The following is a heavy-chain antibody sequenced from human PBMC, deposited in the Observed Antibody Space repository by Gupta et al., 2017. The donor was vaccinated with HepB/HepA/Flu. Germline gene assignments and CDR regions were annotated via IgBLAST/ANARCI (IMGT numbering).Heavy chain of an antibody. V-gene: IGHV3-53*01. Sequence: EVQQVASAGGLMQRGWSLRLSCGAPEIPLRNRYMGWVGQAPGKGLEWISYITNDGRTFYADSVKGRFTISIDNSKNTLFLQMNGLTADDTALYFCARARDFNFDYWGQGTLVTVSS. CDR2: ITNDGRT. J-gene: IGHJ4*02. CDR1: EIPLRNRY. CDR3: ARARDFNFDY.